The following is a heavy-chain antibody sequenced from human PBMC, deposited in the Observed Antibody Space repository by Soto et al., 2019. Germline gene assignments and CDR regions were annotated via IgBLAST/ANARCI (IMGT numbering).Heavy chain of an antibody. CDR1: GFLFTDYY. Sequence: QVQLVESGGGLVKPGGSLRLSCTASGFLFTDYYMSWIRQPPGKGLEWLAYIDGSSDYTNSADSVKVRFTISRDNAKNSVFLQMNNLRADDTAVYYCARDLRFSSTNYFDFWGRGTLVTVSS. V-gene: IGHV3-11*06. J-gene: IGHJ4*02. CDR3: ARDLRFSSTNYFDF. CDR2: IDGSSDYT. D-gene: IGHD2-8*01.